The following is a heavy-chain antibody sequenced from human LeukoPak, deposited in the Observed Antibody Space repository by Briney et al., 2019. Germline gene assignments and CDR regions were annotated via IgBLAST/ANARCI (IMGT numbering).Heavy chain of an antibody. D-gene: IGHD1-1*01. Sequence: SSETLSLTCTVSGDSFSTTNYYWGWMRQPPGKGLEWLGTIHYSGSTYYNPSLKSRVTISVDTSKNQFSLKLSSVTAADTAVYYCASSGTTVGVWFDPWGQGTLVTVSS. J-gene: IGHJ5*02. V-gene: IGHV4-39*07. CDR3: ASSGTTVGVWFDP. CDR1: GDSFSTTNYY. CDR2: IHYSGST.